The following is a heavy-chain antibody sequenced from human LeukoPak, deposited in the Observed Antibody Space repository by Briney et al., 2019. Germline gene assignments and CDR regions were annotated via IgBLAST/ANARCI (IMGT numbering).Heavy chain of an antibody. Sequence: PSETLSLTCAVSGYSISSGYYWGWIRQPPGKGLEWIGSIYHSGSTYYNPSLKSRVTISVDTSKNQFSLKLSSVTAADTAAYYCARDRLYCSGGSCYLNWFDPWGQGTLVTVSS. V-gene: IGHV4-38-2*02. CDR2: IYHSGST. CDR3: ARDRLYCSGGSCYLNWFDP. J-gene: IGHJ5*02. CDR1: GYSISSGYY. D-gene: IGHD2-15*01.